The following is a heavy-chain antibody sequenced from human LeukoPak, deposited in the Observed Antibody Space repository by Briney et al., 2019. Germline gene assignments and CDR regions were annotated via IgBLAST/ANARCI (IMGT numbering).Heavy chain of an antibody. CDR1: GFTFDDYA. D-gene: IGHD2-2*01. V-gene: IGHV3-9*01. CDR3: ARVFSSDCSSTSCYYYMDV. J-gene: IGHJ6*03. Sequence: GGSLRLSCAASGFTFDDYAMHWVRQAPGKGLEWVSGISWNSGSIGYADSVKGRFTISRDNAKNSLYLQMNSLRADDTAVYYCARVFSSDCSSTSCYYYMDVWGIGSTVTVSS. CDR2: ISWNSGSI.